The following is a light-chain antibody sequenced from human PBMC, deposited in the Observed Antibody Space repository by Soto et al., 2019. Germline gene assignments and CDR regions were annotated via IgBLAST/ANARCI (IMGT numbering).Light chain of an antibody. CDR1: QSITTW. CDR3: QQRSNWPPIG. Sequence: DIQVTHSPSTVSAYVGDSVTITCRASQSITTWLAWYQQRPGKAPKLLIYDVSSLQSGVPSRFSGSGSGTDFTLTISSLEPEDFAVYYCQQRSNWPPIGFGQGTRLEI. V-gene: IGKV1-5*01. CDR2: DVS. J-gene: IGKJ5*01.